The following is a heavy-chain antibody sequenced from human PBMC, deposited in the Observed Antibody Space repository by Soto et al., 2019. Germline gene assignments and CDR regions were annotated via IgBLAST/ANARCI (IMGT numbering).Heavy chain of an antibody. J-gene: IGHJ5*02. CDR2: ISLYSDGT. Sequence: ASVKVSCKTSCYTFSNSCITSVRQAPGQPLEWLGWISLYSDGTNYAQKFQGRVAMTTDTSTTTAYMELRSLRSDDTAVYYCARVVPGAEAWFGPWGQGTLVTVSS. CDR3: ARVVPGAEAWFGP. D-gene: IGHD2-2*01. V-gene: IGHV1-18*01. CDR1: CYTFSNSC.